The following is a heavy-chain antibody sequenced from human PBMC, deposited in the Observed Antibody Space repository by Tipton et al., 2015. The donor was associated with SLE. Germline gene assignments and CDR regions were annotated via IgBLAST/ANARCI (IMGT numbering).Heavy chain of an antibody. CDR2: ISESGDT. CDR3: ARTYDNSGYYPY. V-gene: IGHV4-59*01. J-gene: IGHJ4*02. D-gene: IGHD3-22*01. Sequence: TLSLTCSVSGGFIIGFYWVWIRQPPGRGLEWIGYISESGDTKYNPSLTSRVTMSVDTSKNQFSLKLTSLTAADTAVYYCARTYDNSGYYPYWGQGTLVTVSS. CDR1: GGFIIGFY.